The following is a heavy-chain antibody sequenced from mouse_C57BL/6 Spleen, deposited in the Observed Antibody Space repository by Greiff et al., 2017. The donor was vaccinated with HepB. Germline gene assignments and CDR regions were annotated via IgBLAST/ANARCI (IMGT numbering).Heavy chain of an antibody. CDR1: GYTFTSYW. V-gene: IGHV1-50*01. CDR3: ARRGDGYYGY. D-gene: IGHD2-3*01. CDR2: IDPSDSYT. Sequence: VKLQQPGAELVKPGASVKLSCKASGYTFTSYWMQWVKQRPGQGLEWIGEIDPSDSYTNYNQKFKGKATLTVDTSSSTAYMQLSSLTSEDSAVYYCARRGDGYYGYWGQGTTLTVSS. J-gene: IGHJ2*01.